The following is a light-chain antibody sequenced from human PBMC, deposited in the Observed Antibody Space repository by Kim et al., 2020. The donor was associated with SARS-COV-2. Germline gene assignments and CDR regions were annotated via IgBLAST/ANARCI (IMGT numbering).Light chain of an antibody. CDR2: GAS. J-gene: IGKJ5*01. Sequence: ASGGDRVTITCRASQDIRNDLGGYQQNPGRAPKRLIYGASSLQSGVPSRFSGSGSGTEFTLTISSVQPEDFATYFCLQHSTYPITFGQGTRLEIK. V-gene: IGKV1-17*01. CDR1: QDIRND. CDR3: LQHSTYPIT.